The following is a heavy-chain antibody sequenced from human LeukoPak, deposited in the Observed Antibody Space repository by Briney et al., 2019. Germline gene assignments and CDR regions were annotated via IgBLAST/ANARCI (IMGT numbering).Heavy chain of an antibody. J-gene: IGHJ5*02. Sequence: GGSPRLSCAASGFSFTSYAMTWVRQAPGKGLEWVSEISTSGGNTYYADSVKGRFTISRDSSKNTLYLQMHSLRAEDTAVYYCAHRYYASSPFDPWGQGTLVTVSS. V-gene: IGHV3-23*01. CDR2: ISTSGGNT. D-gene: IGHD3-10*01. CDR1: GFSFTSYA. CDR3: AHRYYASSPFDP.